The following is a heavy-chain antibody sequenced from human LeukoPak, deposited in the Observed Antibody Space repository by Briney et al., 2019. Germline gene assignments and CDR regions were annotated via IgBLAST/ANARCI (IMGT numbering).Heavy chain of an antibody. Sequence: PSETLSLTCAVYGGSFSGYYWSWIRQPPGKGLEWIGEINHSGSTNYNPSLKSRVTISVDTAQNKFSLKLSSVPAEDTAVYYCARVGYGGNSGPAYSSYGMDVWGQGTTVTVSS. V-gene: IGHV4-34*01. D-gene: IGHD4-23*01. J-gene: IGHJ6*02. CDR2: INHSGST. CDR3: ARVGYGGNSGPAYSSYGMDV. CDR1: GGSFSGYY.